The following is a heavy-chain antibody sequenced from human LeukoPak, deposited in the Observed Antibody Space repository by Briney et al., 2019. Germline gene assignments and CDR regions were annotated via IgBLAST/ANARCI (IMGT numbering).Heavy chain of an antibody. CDR3: ARFSPRAMGNYLDF. J-gene: IGHJ4*02. Sequence: TASETLSLTCAVSGGSISSGSYSWSWIRQPPGKGLEWIGYIYPRGSTYYNPSLKSRVILSLDKSANQFSLNLSSVTAADTAVYYCARFSPRAMGNYLDFWGQGTLATVSS. CDR1: GGSISSGSYS. V-gene: IGHV4-30-2*01. D-gene: IGHD7-27*01. CDR2: IYPRGST.